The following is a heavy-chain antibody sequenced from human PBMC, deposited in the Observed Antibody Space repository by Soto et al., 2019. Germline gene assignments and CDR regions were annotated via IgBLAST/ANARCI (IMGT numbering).Heavy chain of an antibody. D-gene: IGHD5-12*01. CDR3: ERCVRGYSGYDPPDY. CDR1: GGSIISGGYY. J-gene: IGHJ4*02. CDR2: IYYNGSP. V-gene: IGHV4-31*03. Sequence: PSETLSLTCTVSGGSIISGGYYWSWIRQHPGKGLEWIGYIYYNGSPYYNPSLKSRVTISLDTSKNQFSMNLRSETAADTAVYYCERCVRGYSGYDPPDYWGQGTLVTVYS.